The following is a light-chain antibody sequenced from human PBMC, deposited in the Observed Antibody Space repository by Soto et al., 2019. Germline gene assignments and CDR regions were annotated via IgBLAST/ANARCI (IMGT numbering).Light chain of an antibody. CDR3: LQSYRTPLT. J-gene: IGKJ4*01. Sequence: DIQMTQSPSSLSASLGDGVTITCRASQSISSYLNWYQQKPGKAPKLLIYAASSLQSGVPSRFSGGGSGTDFTLTISSLQPEDFATYYCLQSYRTPLTFGGGTKVDIK. CDR1: QSISSY. CDR2: AAS. V-gene: IGKV1-39*01.